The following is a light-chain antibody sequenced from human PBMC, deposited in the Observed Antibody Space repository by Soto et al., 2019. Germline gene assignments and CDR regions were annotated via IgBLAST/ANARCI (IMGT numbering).Light chain of an antibody. CDR3: QQQINWPLT. CDR2: DTF. CDR1: QSVSNY. J-gene: IGKJ4*01. V-gene: IGKV3-11*01. Sequence: EIVLTQSPATLSLSPGERATLSCRASQSVSNYFAWYQQKPGQAPRLLIYDTFNRATGIPARFSGSGSGTDCTRTISSLEPEDFAVSYCQQQINWPLTFGGGTKVEIK.